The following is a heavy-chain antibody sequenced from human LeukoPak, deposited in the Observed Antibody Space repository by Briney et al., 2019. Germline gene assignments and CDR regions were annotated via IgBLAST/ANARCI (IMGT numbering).Heavy chain of an antibody. CDR1: GFTLSSYA. J-gene: IGHJ4*02. V-gene: IGHV3-23*01. CDR2: ISGSGGNT. CDR3: AKVKDSSGYYPDY. D-gene: IGHD3-22*01. Sequence: GGSLRLSCAASGFTLSSYAMSWVRQAPGKGLEWVSAISGSGGNTYYADSVKGRFTISRDNSKNTLYLQMNSLRAEDTAVYYCAKVKDSSGYYPDYWGQGTLVTVSS.